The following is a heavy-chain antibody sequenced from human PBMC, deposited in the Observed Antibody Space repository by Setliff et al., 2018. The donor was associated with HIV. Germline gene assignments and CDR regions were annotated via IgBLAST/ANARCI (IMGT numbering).Heavy chain of an antibody. CDR1: GYTFTSYG. V-gene: IGHV1-18*01. CDR2: ISAYNGNT. CDR3: ERGAPRPFPSYGSGSYSPGAQNNAFDI. J-gene: IGHJ3*02. D-gene: IGHD3-10*01. Sequence: ASVKVSCKASGYTFTSYGISWVQQAPGQGLEWMGWISAYNGNTNYAQKLQGRVTMTTDTSTSTAYMELRSLRSDDTAVYYCERGAPRPFPSYGSGSYSPGAQNNAFDIWGQGTMVTVSS.